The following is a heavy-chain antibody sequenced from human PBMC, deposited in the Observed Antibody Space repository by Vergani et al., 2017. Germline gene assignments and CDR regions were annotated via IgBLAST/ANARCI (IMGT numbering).Heavy chain of an antibody. Sequence: QVQLQESGPGLVKPSETLSLTCAVSGYSISSGYYWGWIRQPPGKGLEWIGSIYHSGSTYYNPSLKSRVTISVDTSKNQFSLKLSSVTAADTAVYYCARHANYDILTGLRFDPWGQGTLVTVSS. J-gene: IGHJ5*02. CDR2: IYHSGST. V-gene: IGHV4-38-2*01. D-gene: IGHD3-9*01. CDR3: ARHANYDILTGLRFDP. CDR1: GYSISSGYY.